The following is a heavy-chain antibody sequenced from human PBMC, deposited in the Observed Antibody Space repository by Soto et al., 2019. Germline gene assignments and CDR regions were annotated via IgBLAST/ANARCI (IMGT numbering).Heavy chain of an antibody. CDR2: ISGSGGST. D-gene: IGHD3-10*01. CDR3: AKSMVRGVDFEY. CDR1: GFTFSSYA. Sequence: GGSLRLSCAASGFTFSSYAMSWVRQAPGKGLEWVSAISGSGGSTYYADSVKGRSTISRDNSKNKLYLQMNSLRAEDTAVYYCAKSMVRGVDFEYWGEGTLVTVSS. V-gene: IGHV3-23*01. J-gene: IGHJ4*02.